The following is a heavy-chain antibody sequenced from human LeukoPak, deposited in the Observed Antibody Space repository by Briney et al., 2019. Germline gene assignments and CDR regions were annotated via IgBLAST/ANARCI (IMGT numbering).Heavy chain of an antibody. CDR1: GFTVSSNY. CDR3: AVYDFWSGSYFDY. V-gene: IGHV3-53*01. Sequence: GGSLRLSCAASGFTVSSNYMSWVRQAPGKGLEWVSVIYSGGSTYYADSVKGRFTISSDNSKNTLYLQMNSLRDEDTAVYYCAVYDFWSGSYFDYWGQGTLVTVSS. CDR2: IYSGGST. D-gene: IGHD3-3*01. J-gene: IGHJ4*02.